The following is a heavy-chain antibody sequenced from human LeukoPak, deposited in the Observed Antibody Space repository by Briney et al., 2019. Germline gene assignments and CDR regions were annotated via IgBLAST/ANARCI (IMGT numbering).Heavy chain of an antibody. CDR1: GVSISSHY. J-gene: IGHJ6*03. V-gene: IGHV4-59*11. D-gene: IGHD5-24*01. CDR2: THDSGIT. Sequence: SETLSLTCTVSGVSISSHYWSWIRQPPGKGLEFIGYTHDSGITNYGPALKSRVTMSVGTSDNQSSLRLSSVTAADTAVDYCARTIRLNLPGGFYFYYLDVWGKGPTVTVSS. CDR3: ARTIRLNLPGGFYFYYLDV.